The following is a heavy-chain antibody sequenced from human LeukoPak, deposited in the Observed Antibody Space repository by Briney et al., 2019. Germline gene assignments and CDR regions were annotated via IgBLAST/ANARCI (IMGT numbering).Heavy chain of an antibody. CDR1: GYTFTSYG. Sequence: WASVTVSCKASGYTFTSYGISWVRQAPGQGLEWMGWISPDSGGTKYAQKFQGRVTMTRDTSISTAYMELNKLRSDDTAMYYCARDTDYVWGNYPIFWGQGTLVTVSS. J-gene: IGHJ4*02. V-gene: IGHV1-2*02. CDR2: ISPDSGGT. CDR3: ARDTDYVWGNYPIF. D-gene: IGHD3-16*02.